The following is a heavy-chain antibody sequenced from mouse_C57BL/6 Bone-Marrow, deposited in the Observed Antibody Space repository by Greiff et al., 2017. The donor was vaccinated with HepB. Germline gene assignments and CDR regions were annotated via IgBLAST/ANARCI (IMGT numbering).Heavy chain of an antibody. V-gene: IGHV14-1*01. D-gene: IGHD2-5*01. Sequence: EVKVEESGAELVRPGASVKLSCTASGFNIKDYYMHWVKQRPEQGLEWIGRIDPEDGDTEYAPKFQGKATMTADTSSNTAYLQLSSLTSEDTAVYYCTPYYSNSWFAYWGQGTLVTVSA. J-gene: IGHJ3*01. CDR2: IDPEDGDT. CDR3: TPYYSNSWFAY. CDR1: GFNIKDYY.